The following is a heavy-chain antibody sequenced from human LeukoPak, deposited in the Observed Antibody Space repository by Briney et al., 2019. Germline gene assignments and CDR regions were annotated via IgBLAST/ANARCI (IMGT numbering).Heavy chain of an antibody. J-gene: IGHJ4*02. CDR2: IYYSGST. D-gene: IGHD1-26*01. CDR1: GSSISSYY. CDR3: ARDGYKVGAFDY. V-gene: IGHV4-59*01. Sequence: PSETLSLTCTVSGSSISSYYWSWIRQPPGKGLEWIGYIYYSGSTNYNPSLKSRVTISVDTSKNQFSLKLSPVTAADTAVYYCARDGYKVGAFDYWGQGTLVTVSS.